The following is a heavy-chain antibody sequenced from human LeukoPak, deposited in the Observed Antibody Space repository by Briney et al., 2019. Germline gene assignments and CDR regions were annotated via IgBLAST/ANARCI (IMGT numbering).Heavy chain of an antibody. CDR3: AGEGITIFAFDI. D-gene: IGHD3-9*01. CDR2: IKQDGSEK. Sequence: GGSLRLSYAASGFTFSTYTMNWVRQAPGKGLEWVANIKQDGSEKYYVDSVKGRFTISRGNAKNSLYLQMNSLRAEDTAVYYCAGEGITIFAFDIWGQGTMVTVSS. V-gene: IGHV3-7*01. J-gene: IGHJ3*02. CDR1: GFTFSTYT.